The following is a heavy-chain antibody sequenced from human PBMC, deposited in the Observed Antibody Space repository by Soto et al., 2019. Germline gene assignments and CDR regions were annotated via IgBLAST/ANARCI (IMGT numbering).Heavy chain of an antibody. Sequence: SVKVSCKASGGTFSSYAISWVRQAPGQGLEWMGGIIPIFGTANYAQKFQGRVTITADESTSTAYMELSSLRSEDTAVYYCARDRRRYCSGGSCSPQLNWFDPWGQGTLVTVSS. V-gene: IGHV1-69*13. CDR2: IIPIFGTA. CDR1: GGTFSSYA. D-gene: IGHD2-15*01. CDR3: ARDRRRYCSGGSCSPQLNWFDP. J-gene: IGHJ5*02.